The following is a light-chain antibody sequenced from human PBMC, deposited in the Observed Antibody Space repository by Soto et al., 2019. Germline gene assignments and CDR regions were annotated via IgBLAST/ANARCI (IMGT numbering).Light chain of an antibody. CDR1: SSDIASFNY. CDR2: QVT. Sequence: QSVLAXPASVSGSPGQSITISCTGSSSDIASFNYVSWYQQYPGKAPKLLIYQVTSRASGVSHRFSGSKFGDTASLTISGLQPEDEAEYYCNSYSSSTFYVFGTGTKVTVL. CDR3: NSYSSSTFYV. J-gene: IGLJ1*01. V-gene: IGLV2-14*01.